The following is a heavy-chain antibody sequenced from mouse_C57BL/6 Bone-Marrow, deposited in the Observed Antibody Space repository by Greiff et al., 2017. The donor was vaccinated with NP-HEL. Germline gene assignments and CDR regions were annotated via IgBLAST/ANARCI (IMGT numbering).Heavy chain of an antibody. D-gene: IGHD2-2*01. CDR3: TRDRDGYDDLWYFDV. CDR1: GFTFSSYA. J-gene: IGHJ1*03. V-gene: IGHV5-9-1*02. CDR2: ISSGGDYI. Sequence: DVHLVESGEGLVKPGGSLKLSCAASGFTFSSYAMSWVRQTPEKRLEWVAYISSGGDYIYYADTVKGRFTISRDNARNTLYLQMSSLKSEDTAMYYCTRDRDGYDDLWYFDVWGTGTTVTVSS.